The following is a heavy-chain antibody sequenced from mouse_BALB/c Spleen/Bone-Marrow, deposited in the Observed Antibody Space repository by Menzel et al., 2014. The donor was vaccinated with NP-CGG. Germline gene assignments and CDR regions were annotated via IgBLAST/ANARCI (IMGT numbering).Heavy chain of an antibody. V-gene: IGHV1-69*01. Sequence: QVQLKQSGAELVMPGASVKMSCKASGYTFTDYWMHWVKQRPGQGLEWIGAIDTSDSYTSYNQKFKGKATLTVDESSSTAYMQLSSLTSEDSAVYYCAREYYGYGAMDYWGQGTSVTVSS. CDR3: AREYYGYGAMDY. CDR1: GYTFTDYW. J-gene: IGHJ4*01. D-gene: IGHD2-2*01. CDR2: IDTSDSYT.